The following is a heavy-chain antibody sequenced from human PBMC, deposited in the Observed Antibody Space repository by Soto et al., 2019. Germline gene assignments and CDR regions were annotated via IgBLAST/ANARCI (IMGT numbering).Heavy chain of an antibody. CDR2: ISSSSSTI. J-gene: IGHJ2*01. V-gene: IGHV3-48*01. D-gene: IGHD3-16*02. Sequence: KGLEWVSYISSSSSTIYYADSVKGRFTISRDNAKNSLYLQMNSLRAEDTAVFFFQAEDGIRDTVTVSAFLLNRSSDL. CDR3: QAEDGIRDTVTVSAFLLNRSSDL.